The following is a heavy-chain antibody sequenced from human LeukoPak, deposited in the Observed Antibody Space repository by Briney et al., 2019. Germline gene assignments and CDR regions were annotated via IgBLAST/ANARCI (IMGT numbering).Heavy chain of an antibody. CDR1: GYTFTGYY. Sequence: ASVKVSCKASGYTFTGYYMHWARQAPGQGLEWMGRINPNSGGTNYAQKFQGRVTMTRDTSISTAYMELSRLRSDDTAVYYCARDYQLHAPYYFDYWGQGTLVTVSS. J-gene: IGHJ4*02. CDR2: INPNSGGT. D-gene: IGHD2-2*01. V-gene: IGHV1-2*06. CDR3: ARDYQLHAPYYFDY.